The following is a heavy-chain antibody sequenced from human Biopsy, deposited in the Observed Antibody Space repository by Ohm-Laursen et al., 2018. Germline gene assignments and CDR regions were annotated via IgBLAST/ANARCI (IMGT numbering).Heavy chain of an antibody. J-gene: IGHJ1*01. V-gene: IGHV1-69*06. D-gene: IGHD3-9*01. CDR1: GATFSNYG. CDR2: NIPILGTG. Sequence: SVNASCKAPGATFSNYGVNWVRQAPGQGLEWLGGNIPILGTGNYAQKFQDRVTVAADTSTSTATMELRSLRSDDTAVYYCATKLTGYFHHWGQGTLVIVSS. CDR3: ATKLTGYFHH.